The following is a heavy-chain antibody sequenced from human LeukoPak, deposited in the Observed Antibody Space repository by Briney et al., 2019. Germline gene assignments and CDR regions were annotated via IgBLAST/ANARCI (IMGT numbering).Heavy chain of an antibody. CDR1: GFSIISYG. J-gene: IGHJ4*02. Sequence: GGSLRLSCAASGFSIISYGMHWVRQAPDKGLEWVGVISDDGRSKDYADSVKGRFTISRDNSKDTLYLQMNSLRDEDTAVYYCAKRPSDYGDYVSYFDYWGQGTLVTVSS. V-gene: IGHV3-30*18. CDR2: ISDDGRSK. CDR3: AKRPSDYGDYVSYFDY. D-gene: IGHD4-17*01.